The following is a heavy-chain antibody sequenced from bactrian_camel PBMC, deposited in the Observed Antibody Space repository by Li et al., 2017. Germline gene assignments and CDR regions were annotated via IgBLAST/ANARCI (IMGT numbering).Heavy chain of an antibody. CDR2: VDSDGTS. CDR1: GDDIASYS. Sequence: HVQLVESGGDSVQPGGSLTLSCKVSGDDIASYSLGWFRQHPSGNGRQGVAAVDSDGTSTYADSSKGRFTISRDSAKNTLDLHIHSLKPEDTAIYYCAAAAFGSDCGRQDEYRSWGQGTQVTVS. J-gene: IGHJ4*01. V-gene: IGHV3S9*01. CDR3: AAAAFGSDCGRQDEYRS. D-gene: IGHD2*01.